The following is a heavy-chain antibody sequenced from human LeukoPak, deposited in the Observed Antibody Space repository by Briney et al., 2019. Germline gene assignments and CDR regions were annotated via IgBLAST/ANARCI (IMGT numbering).Heavy chain of an antibody. CDR2: IYYSGST. V-gene: IGHV4-59*01. Sequence: PSETLSLTCTVSGGSISSYYWSWIRQPPGKGLEWIGYIYYSGSTNYNPSLKSRVTISVDTSKNQFSLKLGSVTAADTAVYYCARARGITYYDYVWGSYRSYFDYWGQGTLVTVSS. CDR3: ARARGITYYDYVWGSYRSYFDY. D-gene: IGHD3-16*02. CDR1: GGSISSYY. J-gene: IGHJ4*02.